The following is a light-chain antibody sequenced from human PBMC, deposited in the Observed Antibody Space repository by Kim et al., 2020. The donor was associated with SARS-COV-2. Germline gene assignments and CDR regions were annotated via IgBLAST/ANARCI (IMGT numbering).Light chain of an antibody. Sequence: CASVGDRVTIHCRARANSGTGLAWYQQKPGRAPSLLIYLASTVERGLTSRYSGTGSGTEFSLSITSLQSDDFATYHCQHYRRFPYTFGQGNKLDI. CDR1: ANSGTG. CDR3: QHYRRFPYT. V-gene: IGKV1-5*03. CDR2: LAS. J-gene: IGKJ2*01.